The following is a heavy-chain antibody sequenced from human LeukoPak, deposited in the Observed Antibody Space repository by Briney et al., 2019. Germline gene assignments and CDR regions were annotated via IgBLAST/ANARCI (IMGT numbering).Heavy chain of an antibody. CDR2: ISYDGSNK. J-gene: IGHJ4*02. CDR1: GFTFSSYW. Sequence: GGSLRLSCAASGFTFSSYWMSWVRQAPGKGLEWVAVISYDGSNKYYADSVKGRFTISRDNSKNTLYLQMNSLRAEDTAVYYCAKDWLEMATPFDYWGQGTLVTVSS. V-gene: IGHV3-30*18. D-gene: IGHD5-24*01. CDR3: AKDWLEMATPFDY.